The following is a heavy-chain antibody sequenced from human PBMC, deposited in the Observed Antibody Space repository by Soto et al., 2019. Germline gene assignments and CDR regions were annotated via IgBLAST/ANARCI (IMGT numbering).Heavy chain of an antibody. Sequence: GGSLRLSCAASGFTFSSYGMHWVRQAPGKGLEWVAVIWFDGSNKFYADSVKGRFTISRNNSKNTVSLQMNSLRDEDSAAYYCATTGPYWGQGTLVTVSS. CDR2: IWFDGSNK. J-gene: IGHJ4*02. CDR3: ATTGPY. V-gene: IGHV3-33*01. CDR1: GFTFSSYG.